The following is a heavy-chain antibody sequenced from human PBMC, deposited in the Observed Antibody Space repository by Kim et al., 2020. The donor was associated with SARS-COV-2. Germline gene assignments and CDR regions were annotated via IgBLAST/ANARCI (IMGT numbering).Heavy chain of an antibody. CDR2: IYPGDSDT. CDR3: ARKHCSSTSCYLRDYNWFDP. Sequence: GASLKISCKGSGYSFTSYWIGWVRQMPGKGLEWMGIIYPGDSDTRYSPSFQGQVTISADKSISTAYLQWSSLKASDTAMYYCARKHCSSTSCYLRDYNWFDPWGQGTLVTVSP. CDR1: GYSFTSYW. D-gene: IGHD2-2*01. J-gene: IGHJ5*02. V-gene: IGHV5-51*01.